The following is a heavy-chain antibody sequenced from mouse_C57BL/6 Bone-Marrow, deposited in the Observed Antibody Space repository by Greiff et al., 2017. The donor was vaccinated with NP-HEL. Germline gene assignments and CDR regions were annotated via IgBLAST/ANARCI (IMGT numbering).Heavy chain of an antibody. CDR2: IDPETGGT. CDR1: GYTFTDYE. V-gene: IGHV1-15*01. CDR3: TRPGGTAQATGAMDY. D-gene: IGHD3-2*02. Sequence: VKLVESGAELVRPGASVTLSCKASGYTFTDYEMHWVKQTPVHGLEWIGAIDPETGGTAYNQKFKGKAILTADKSSSTAYMELRSLTSEDSAVYYCTRPGGTAQATGAMDYWGQGTSVTVSS. J-gene: IGHJ4*01.